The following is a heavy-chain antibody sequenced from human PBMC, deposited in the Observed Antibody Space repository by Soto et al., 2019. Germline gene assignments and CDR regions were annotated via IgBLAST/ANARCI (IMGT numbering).Heavy chain of an antibody. Sequence: PGGSMGLSCVASGLSFSNSGVPWFRQAPGKGLEWVAVISYDGSNKDYVESVKGRFTISRDNSKNTLYLQINSLRVEDTAVFYCARNSRATVAGAPDYWGQGTLVTVSS. V-gene: IGHV3-30*03. CDR3: ARNSRATVAGAPDY. CDR1: GLSFSNSG. D-gene: IGHD6-19*01. CDR2: ISYDGSNK. J-gene: IGHJ4*02.